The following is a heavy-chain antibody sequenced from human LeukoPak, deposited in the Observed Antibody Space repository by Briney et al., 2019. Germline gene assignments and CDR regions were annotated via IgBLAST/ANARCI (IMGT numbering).Heavy chain of an antibody. CDR1: GNSISSGDNY. J-gene: IGHJ5*02. D-gene: IGHD2-21*02. CDR2: IYTSGST. Sequence: PSETLSLTCTVSGNSISSGDNYWSWIRQPAGKGLEWIGRIYTSGSTNYNPSLKSRVTISVDTSKNQFSLKLSSVTAADTAVYYCARERVWRYCGGDSCGWFDPWGQGTLVTVSS. CDR3: ARERVWRYCGGDSCGWFDP. V-gene: IGHV4-61*02.